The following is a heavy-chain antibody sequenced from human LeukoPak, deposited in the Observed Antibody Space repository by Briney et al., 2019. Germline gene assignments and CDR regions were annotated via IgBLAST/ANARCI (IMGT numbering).Heavy chain of an antibody. J-gene: IGHJ6*04. CDR3: AELGITMIGGV. V-gene: IGHV3-23*01. CDR2: ISATGGST. Sequence: GGSLRLSCAVSGFTFSSYGMSWVRQAPGRGLKWVSDISATGGSTYYADSVKGRFTISRDNSKNTLYLQVNSLRAEDTAVYYCAELGITMIGGVWGKGTTVTISS. D-gene: IGHD3-10*02. CDR1: GFTFSSYG.